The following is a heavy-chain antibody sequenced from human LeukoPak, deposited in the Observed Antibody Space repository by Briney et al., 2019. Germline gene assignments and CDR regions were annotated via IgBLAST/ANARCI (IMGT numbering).Heavy chain of an antibody. Sequence: KPSETLSLTCTVSGYSISSGYYWGWIRQPPGKGLEWIGSIYHSGSTYYNPSLKSRVTISVDTSKNQFSLTLSSVTAADTAVYYCARAPSTLTTVNWFDPWGQGTLVTVSS. CDR3: ARAPSTLTTVNWFDP. J-gene: IGHJ5*02. D-gene: IGHD4-17*01. CDR2: IYHSGST. V-gene: IGHV4-38-2*02. CDR1: GYSISSGYY.